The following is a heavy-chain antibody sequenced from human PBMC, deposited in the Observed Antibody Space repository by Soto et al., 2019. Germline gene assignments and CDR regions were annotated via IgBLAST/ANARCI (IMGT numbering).Heavy chain of an antibody. CDR3: ARERGDCSSTSCYDYYYYMDV. J-gene: IGHJ6*03. CDR1: GYTFTSYG. CDR2: ISAYNGNT. V-gene: IGHV1-18*01. Sequence: GASVKVSCKASGYTFTSYGISWVRQAPGQGLEWMGWISAYNGNTNYAQKLQGRVTMTTDTSTSTAYMELRSLRSDDTAVYYCARERGDCSSTSCYDYYYYMDVWGKGTTVTV. D-gene: IGHD2-2*01.